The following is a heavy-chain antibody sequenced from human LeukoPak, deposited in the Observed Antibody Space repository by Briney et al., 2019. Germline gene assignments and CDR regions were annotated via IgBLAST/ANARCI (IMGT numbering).Heavy chain of an antibody. Sequence: SETLSLTCTASAYSISSGYYWGWIRQPPGKGLEWIGSIYYSGSTNYNPSLKSRVTISVDTSKNQFSLKVNSVTAADTAVYYCARGREGGAVAGYYYYGMDVWGQGTTVTVSS. J-gene: IGHJ6*02. CDR2: IYYSGST. CDR1: AYSISSGYY. V-gene: IGHV4-38-2*02. D-gene: IGHD6-19*01. CDR3: ARGREGGAVAGYYYYGMDV.